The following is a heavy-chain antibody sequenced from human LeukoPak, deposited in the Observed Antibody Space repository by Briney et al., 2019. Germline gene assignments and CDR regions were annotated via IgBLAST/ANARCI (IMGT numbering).Heavy chain of an antibody. Sequence: PGGSLRLSCAASGFTFSSYAMHWVRQTPGKGLEWVAVISYDGSNKYYADSVKGRFTISRDNSKNTLYLQMNSLRAEDTAVYYCARDDRLSYHDAFDIWGQGTMVTVSS. V-gene: IGHV3-30-3*01. J-gene: IGHJ3*02. CDR1: GFTFSSYA. CDR2: ISYDGSNK. CDR3: ARDDRLSYHDAFDI. D-gene: IGHD3-9*01.